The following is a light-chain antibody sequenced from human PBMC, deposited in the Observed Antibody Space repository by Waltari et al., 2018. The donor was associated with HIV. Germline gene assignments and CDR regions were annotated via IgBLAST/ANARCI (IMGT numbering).Light chain of an antibody. Sequence: DVHMTPSPSSLSASVGDRVTIPCRASQPISNSLAWYQQKPGKAPKPLVYGTSRLESGVPSRFSGSGSGTDYTLTISSLQPEDFASYYCQQYYSIPNTFGQGTKLEIK. CDR1: QPISNS. V-gene: IGKV1-NL1*01. J-gene: IGKJ2*01. CDR2: GTS. CDR3: QQYYSIPNT.